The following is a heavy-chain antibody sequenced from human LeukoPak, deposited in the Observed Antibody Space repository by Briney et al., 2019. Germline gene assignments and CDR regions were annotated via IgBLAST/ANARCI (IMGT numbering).Heavy chain of an antibody. J-gene: IGHJ4*02. CDR3: ARGRSADDY. CDR1: GGSISSSSYY. CDR2: IYYSGST. Sequence: SETLSLTCTVPGGSISSSSYYWGWIRQPPGKGLEWIGSIYYSGSTNYNPSLKSRVTISVDTSKNQFSLKLSSVTAADTAVYYCARGRSADDYWGQGTLVTVSS. V-gene: IGHV4-39*07.